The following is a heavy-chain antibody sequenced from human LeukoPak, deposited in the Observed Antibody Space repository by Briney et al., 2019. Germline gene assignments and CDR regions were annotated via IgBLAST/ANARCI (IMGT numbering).Heavy chain of an antibody. D-gene: IGHD3-10*01. Sequence: PGGSLRLSCAASGFTFSSYAMSWVRQAPGKGLEWVSAISGSGGSTYYADSVKGRFTISRDNSKNTLYLQMNSLRAEDTAVYYCAKDLAYMVRGVYRGNWFDPWGQGTLVTVSS. CDR1: GFTFSSYA. CDR2: ISGSGGST. J-gene: IGHJ5*02. V-gene: IGHV3-23*01. CDR3: AKDLAYMVRGVYRGNWFDP.